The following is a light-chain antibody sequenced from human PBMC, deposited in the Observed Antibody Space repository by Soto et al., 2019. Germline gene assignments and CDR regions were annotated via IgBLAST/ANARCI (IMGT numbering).Light chain of an antibody. CDR3: QQYGTSPLT. J-gene: IGKJ4*01. Sequence: EFVLTQFPGTLSLSQGEKPTPSCRPSQSVAINYLAWYQQKPGQAPRLLIYGASSRATGIPDRFSGSGSGTDFTLTISRLEPEDFAVYYCQQYGTSPLTFGGGTKVEIK. CDR2: GAS. V-gene: IGKV3-20*01. CDR1: QSVAINY.